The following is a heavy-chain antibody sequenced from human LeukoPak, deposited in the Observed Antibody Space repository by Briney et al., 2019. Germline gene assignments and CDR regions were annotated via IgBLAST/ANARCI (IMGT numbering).Heavy chain of an antibody. CDR3: ARGKEVITMLRGLKPGYYFDY. CDR1: GGSITNYY. CDR2: IYYSGST. Sequence: SETLSLTCTVSGGSITNYYWSWIRQPPGKGLEWIGYIYYSGSTKYKSSLKSRVTISVDTSKNQFSLRLSSVTAADTAVYYCARGKEVITMLRGLKPGYYFDYWGQGTLVTVSS. J-gene: IGHJ4*02. V-gene: IGHV4-59*01. D-gene: IGHD3-10*01.